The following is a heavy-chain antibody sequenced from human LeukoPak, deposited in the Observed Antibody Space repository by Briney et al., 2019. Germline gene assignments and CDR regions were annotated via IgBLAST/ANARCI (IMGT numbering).Heavy chain of an antibody. CDR3: ARVDYGMDV. CDR2: INSDESST. Sequence: PGGSLGLSCAASGFTFSSYRMHWVRQAPGKGLVWVSRINSDESSTRYADSVMGRFTISRDNAKNTLYLQMNSLRDEDTAVYYCARVDYGMDVWGQGTTVTVSS. CDR1: GFTFSSYR. J-gene: IGHJ6*02. V-gene: IGHV3-74*01.